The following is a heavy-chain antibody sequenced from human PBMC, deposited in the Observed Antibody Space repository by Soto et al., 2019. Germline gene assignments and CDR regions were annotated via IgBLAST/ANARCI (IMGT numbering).Heavy chain of an antibody. CDR3: AKIAEAVAGTVYGY. Sequence: EVQLLESEGGLVQPGGSLRLSCAVSGFTFSTYAMGWVRQAPGKGLEWVSGISGSGGRTYYADSVKGRFTISRDNSKNTLYLQMNNLRAEDTAVYYCAKIAEAVAGTVYGYWGQGTLVTVSS. CDR1: GFTFSTYA. CDR2: ISGSGGRT. J-gene: IGHJ4*02. V-gene: IGHV3-23*01. D-gene: IGHD6-19*01.